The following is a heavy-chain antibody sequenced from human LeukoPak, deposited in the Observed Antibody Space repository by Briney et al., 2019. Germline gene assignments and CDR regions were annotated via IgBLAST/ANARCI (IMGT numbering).Heavy chain of an antibody. V-gene: IGHV4-34*01. D-gene: IGHD2-2*01. CDR1: GGSFSGYY. J-gene: IGHJ4*02. CDR2: INHSGST. CDR3: ARGPQVVPAAIGQRQDY. Sequence: SETLSLTCAAYGGSFSGYYWSWIRQPPGKGLEWIGEINHSGSTNYNPSLKSRVTILVDTSKNQFSLKLSSVTAADTAVYYCARGPQVVPAAIGQRQDYWGQGTLVTVSS.